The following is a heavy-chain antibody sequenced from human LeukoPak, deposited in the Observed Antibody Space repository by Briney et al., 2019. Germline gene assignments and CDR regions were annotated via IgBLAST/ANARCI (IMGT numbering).Heavy chain of an antibody. D-gene: IGHD6-13*01. Sequence: ASVKVSCKASGYTFTSYYMHWVRQAPGRGLEWMGLINPSGDNTNYAQKFQDRVTMTRDTSTGTVYMELSSLRSEDTAVYYCARDLSSSWGVPWFDPWGQGTLVTVSS. CDR2: INPSGDNT. CDR3: ARDLSSSWGVPWFDP. V-gene: IGHV1-46*01. J-gene: IGHJ5*02. CDR1: GYTFTSYY.